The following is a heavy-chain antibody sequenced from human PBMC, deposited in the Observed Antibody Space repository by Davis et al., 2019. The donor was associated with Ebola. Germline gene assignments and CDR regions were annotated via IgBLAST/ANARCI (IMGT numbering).Heavy chain of an antibody. D-gene: IGHD5-24*01. CDR2: ISSSSSTI. Sequence: GESLKISCSASGFTFSSYSMNWVRQAPGKGLEWVSYISSSSSTIYYADSVKGRFTISRDNAKNSLYVQMNSLRDEDTAVYYCARDQGRDGGGVVHWGQGTLVTVSS. CDR1: GFTFSSYS. CDR3: ARDQGRDGGGVVH. V-gene: IGHV3-48*02. J-gene: IGHJ4*02.